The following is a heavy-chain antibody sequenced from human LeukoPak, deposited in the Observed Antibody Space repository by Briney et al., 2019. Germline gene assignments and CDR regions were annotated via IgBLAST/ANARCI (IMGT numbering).Heavy chain of an antibody. J-gene: IGHJ6*03. V-gene: IGHV3-48*03. CDR3: ASVNTAMANPYYYYMDV. D-gene: IGHD5-18*01. Sequence: GGSLRLSCAASGFTFSSYEMNWVRQAPGKGLEWVSYISSSGSTIYYADSVKGRFTISRDNAKNSLYLQMSSLRAEDTAVYYCASVNTAMANPYYYYMDVWGKGTTVTISS. CDR1: GFTFSSYE. CDR2: ISSSGSTI.